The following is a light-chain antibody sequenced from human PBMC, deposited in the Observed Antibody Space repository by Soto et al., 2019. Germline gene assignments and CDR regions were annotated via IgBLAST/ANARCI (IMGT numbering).Light chain of an antibody. CDR2: AAS. CDR1: QSISTY. V-gene: IGKV1-39*01. J-gene: IGKJ2*01. CDR3: QQSYRTPPYT. Sequence: DIQMTQSPSSLSASIGDRVTITCRASQSISTYLNWYQHKPGKAPKLLIYAASNLQSGVPSRFSGSGSGTDFSLTISSLQPEDFATYYCQQSYRTPPYTFGQGTKLEI.